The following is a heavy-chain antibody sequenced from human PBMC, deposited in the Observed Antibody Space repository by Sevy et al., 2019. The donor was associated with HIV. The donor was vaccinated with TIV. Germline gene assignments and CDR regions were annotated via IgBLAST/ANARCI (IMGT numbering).Heavy chain of an antibody. Sequence: GGSLRLSCAISGFTVNDKYIIWVRQAPGKGLEWVSVIFSSGSTSYADSAKGRFTISRDNSKNTVDLQMNSVRAEDTAVYYCVSLFLSYRSGWAYFDYWGQGTLVTVSS. CDR2: IFSSGST. D-gene: IGHD6-19*01. J-gene: IGHJ4*02. V-gene: IGHV3-66*02. CDR1: GFTVNDKY. CDR3: VSLFLSYRSGWAYFDY.